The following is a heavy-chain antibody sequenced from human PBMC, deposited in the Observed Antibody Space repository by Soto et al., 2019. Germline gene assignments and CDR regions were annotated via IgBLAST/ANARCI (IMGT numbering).Heavy chain of an antibody. CDR1: GGSISSYY. J-gene: IGHJ5*01. D-gene: IGHD6-6*01. CDR3: ARGHSSSSEFAPKRRKANSIDS. V-gene: IGHV4-59*01. Sequence: SETLSLTCTVSGGSISSYYWSWIRQPPGKGLEWIGYIYYSGSTNYNPSLKSRVTISVDTSKNQFSLKLRSVTAADTAVYYCARGHSSSSEFAPKRRKANSIDSPGPGTLVTVSS. CDR2: IYYSGST.